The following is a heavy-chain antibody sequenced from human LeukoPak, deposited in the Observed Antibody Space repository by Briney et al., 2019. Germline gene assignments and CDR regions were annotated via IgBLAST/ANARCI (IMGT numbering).Heavy chain of an antibody. J-gene: IGHJ4*02. CDR2: IKQDGSEK. V-gene: IGHV3-7*03. Sequence: GGSLRLSCAASGFTFSSYWMSWVRQAPGKGLEWVANIKQDGSEKSYVESVRGRFTISRDNAKNPLYLQLNSLRAEDTALYYCARDNPPDYWGQGTLVTVSS. CDR3: ARDNPPDY. CDR1: GFTFSSYW.